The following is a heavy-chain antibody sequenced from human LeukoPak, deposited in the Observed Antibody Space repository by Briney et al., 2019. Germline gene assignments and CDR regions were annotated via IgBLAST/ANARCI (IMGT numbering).Heavy chain of an antibody. D-gene: IGHD2-15*01. V-gene: IGHV3-48*03. J-gene: IGHJ4*02. CDR3: ARADCSGGSCYGC. CDR1: GFTFSDYE. CDR2: ISNSGSTI. Sequence: GGSLRLSCAASGFTFSDYEMNWVRQAPGKGLEWVSYISNSGSTIYYADSVKGRFTISRDNAKNSLYLQLNSLSAEDTAVYYCARADCSGGSCYGCWGQGTMVTISS.